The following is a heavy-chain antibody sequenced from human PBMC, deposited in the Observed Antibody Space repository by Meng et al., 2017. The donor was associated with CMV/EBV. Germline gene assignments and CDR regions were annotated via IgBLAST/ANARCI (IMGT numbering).Heavy chain of an antibody. J-gene: IGHJ4*02. D-gene: IGHD2-15*01. CDR2: IIPVLGIA. Sequence: SGGTSNTYAITWVRQAPGQGLEWMGRIIPVLGIAIYAQKFQGRVIITADKSTSTAYMELSSLRSEDTAMYYCTRNGFPEGGYYFDYWGQGTLVTVSS. CDR3: TRNGFPEGGYYFDY. V-gene: IGHV1-69*04. CDR1: GGTSNTYA.